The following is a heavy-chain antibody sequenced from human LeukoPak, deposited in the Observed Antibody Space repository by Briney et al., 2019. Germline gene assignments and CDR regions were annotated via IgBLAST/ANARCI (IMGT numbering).Heavy chain of an antibody. J-gene: IGHJ5*02. CDR2: IYTSGST. CDR1: GGSISSGSYY. D-gene: IGHD3-10*01. V-gene: IGHV4-61*02. CDR3: ARALHPEYGSGSYYHSSLWFDP. Sequence: SETLSLTCTVTGGSISSGSYYRSWIRQPAGKGLEWIGRIYTSGSTNYNPSLKSRVTISVDTSKNQFSLKLSSVTAADTAVYYCARALHPEYGSGSYYHSSLWFDPWGQGTLVTVSS.